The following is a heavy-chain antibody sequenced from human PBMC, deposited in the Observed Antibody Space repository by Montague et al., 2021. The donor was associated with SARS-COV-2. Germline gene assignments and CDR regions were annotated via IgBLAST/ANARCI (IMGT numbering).Heavy chain of an antibody. J-gene: IGHJ5*02. CDR2: ISSSGSTI. Sequence: SLRLSCAASGFTFSSYEMNWVRQAPGKGLEWVSYISSSGSTIYYADSVKGRFTISRDNAKNSLYLQMNSLRAEDTAVYYCARDGCSGGRCYSSWFDPWGQGTLVTVSS. V-gene: IGHV3-48*03. CDR1: GFTFSSYE. D-gene: IGHD2-15*01. CDR3: ARDGCSGGRCYSSWFDP.